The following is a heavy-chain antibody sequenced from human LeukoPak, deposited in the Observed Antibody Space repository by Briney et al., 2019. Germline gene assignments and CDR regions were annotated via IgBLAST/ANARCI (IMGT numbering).Heavy chain of an antibody. CDR1: GFTFSSYS. CDR2: ISSSGSTI. CDR3: ARNPESNWFDP. Sequence: GGSLRLSCAASGFTFSSYSMNWVRQAPGKGLEWVSYISSSGSTIYYADSVKGRFTISRDNAKNSLYLQMNSLRAEDTAVYYCARNPESNWFDPWGQGTLVTVSS. V-gene: IGHV3-48*04. J-gene: IGHJ5*02. D-gene: IGHD1-14*01.